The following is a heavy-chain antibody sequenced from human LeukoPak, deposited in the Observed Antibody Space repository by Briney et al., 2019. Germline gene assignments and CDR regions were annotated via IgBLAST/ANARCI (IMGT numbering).Heavy chain of an antibody. J-gene: IGHJ3*02. CDR3: ARNNHYYGSGSYCNENDAFDI. CDR1: GYSFTSYW. D-gene: IGHD3-10*01. Sequence: PGESLKISCKGSGYSFTSYWISWVRQMPGKGLEWMGIIYPGDSDTRYSPSFQGQVTISADKSISTAYLQWSSLKASDTAMYYCARNNHYYGSGSYCNENDAFDIWGQGTMVTVSS. V-gene: IGHV5-51*01. CDR2: IYPGDSDT.